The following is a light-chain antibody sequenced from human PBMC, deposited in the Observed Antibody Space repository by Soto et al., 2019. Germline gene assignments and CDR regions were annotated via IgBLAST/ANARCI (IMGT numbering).Light chain of an antibody. J-gene: IGKJ4*01. CDR1: QSVFYSSTNKNY. V-gene: IGKV4-1*01. CDR3: LQYFSTPRT. CDR2: WAS. Sequence: DIVMTQSPDSLAVSLGERATINCKSSQSVFYSSTNKNYLAWFQQKPGQPPKLLIYWASTRESGVPDRFSGSGFGTDFTLTISSLQAEDVAVYYCLQYFSTPRTFGGGTKVQIK.